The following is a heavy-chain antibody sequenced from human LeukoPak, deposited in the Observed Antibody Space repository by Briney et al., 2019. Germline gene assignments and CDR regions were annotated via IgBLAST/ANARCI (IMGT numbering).Heavy chain of an antibody. V-gene: IGHV4-34*01. J-gene: IGHJ4*02. CDR1: GGSFSGYY. CDR2: INHSGST. CDR3: ARAYCGGDSRRYFDY. D-gene: IGHD2-21*02. Sequence: PSETLSLTCAVYGGSFSGYYWSWIRQPPGKGLEWIGEINHSGSTNYNPSLKSRVTISVDTSKNQFSLKLSSVTAADTAVYYCARAYCGGDSRRYFDYWGQGTLVTVSS.